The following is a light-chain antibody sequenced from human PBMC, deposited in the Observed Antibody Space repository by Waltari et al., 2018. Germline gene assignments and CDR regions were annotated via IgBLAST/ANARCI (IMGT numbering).Light chain of an antibody. Sequence: DIQMTQSPSSLSASVGDRVTITCRASQTVVSYLHWYQHKPGKAPKLRIYAASGLQSGVPSRFSGSGSGTDFTLTISSLQPEDFATYYCQQTYTTLGTFGQGTKVEIK. CDR2: AAS. CDR3: QQTYTTLGT. V-gene: IGKV1-39*01. J-gene: IGKJ1*01. CDR1: QTVVSY.